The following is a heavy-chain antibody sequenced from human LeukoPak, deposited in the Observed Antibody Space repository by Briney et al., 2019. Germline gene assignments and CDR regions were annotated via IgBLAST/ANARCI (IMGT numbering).Heavy chain of an antibody. Sequence: SETLSLTCTVSGGSISSGVYCWSWIRQRPGEGLQWIGYICSSGSAYYNASLKSRVSMSTDTSNNQFSLKLNSVTAADTAVYYCARVGDSFGPFYFDYWGQGTLVTVSP. J-gene: IGHJ4*02. CDR1: GGSISSGVYC. D-gene: IGHD5-18*01. V-gene: IGHV4-31*03. CDR2: ICSSGSA. CDR3: ARVGDSFGPFYFDY.